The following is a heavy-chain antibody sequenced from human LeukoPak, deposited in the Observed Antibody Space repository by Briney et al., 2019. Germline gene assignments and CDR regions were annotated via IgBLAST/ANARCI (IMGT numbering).Heavy chain of an antibody. V-gene: IGHV4-59*02. CDR2: LSHSGSS. Sequence: SETLSLTCTVSGGSVSSYYWSWIPRPPGWGLEWVAYLSHSGSSDSNPSLTSRVTTLVDTSKNQFSLKLTSVTAADTAVYYCARARYANAWYAFDIWGHGTMVTVSS. J-gene: IGHJ3*02. D-gene: IGHD2-2*01. CDR3: ARARYANAWYAFDI. CDR1: GGSVSSYY.